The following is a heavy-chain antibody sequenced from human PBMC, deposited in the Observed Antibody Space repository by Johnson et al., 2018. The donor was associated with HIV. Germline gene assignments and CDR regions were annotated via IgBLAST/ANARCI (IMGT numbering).Heavy chain of an antibody. D-gene: IGHD1-26*01. CDR3: ARGGSGSYWGYLTDAFDI. Sequence: QMQLVESGGGLVKPGGSLRLSCAASGFTFSDYYMSWIRQAPGKGLEWVSYISSSGSTIYYADSMKGRFTISRDNAKNSLYLQMNSLRAEDTALYFCARGGSGSYWGYLTDAFDIWGQGTMVTVSS. CDR1: GFTFSDYY. V-gene: IGHV3-11*01. CDR2: ISSSGSTI. J-gene: IGHJ3*02.